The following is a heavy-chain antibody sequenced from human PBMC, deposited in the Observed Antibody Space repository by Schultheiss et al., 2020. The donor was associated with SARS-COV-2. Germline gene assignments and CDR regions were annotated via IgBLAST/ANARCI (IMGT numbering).Heavy chain of an antibody. CDR3: ASGDIVVVVAAHFDY. Sequence: GGSLRLSCAASGFTFSSYGMHWVRQAPGKGLEWVAVIWYDGSNKYYADSVKGRFTISRDNSKNTLYLQMNSLRAEDTAVYYCASGDIVVVVAAHFDYWGQGTLVTVSS. CDR2: IWYDGSNK. V-gene: IGHV3-33*01. D-gene: IGHD2-15*01. CDR1: GFTFSSYG. J-gene: IGHJ4*02.